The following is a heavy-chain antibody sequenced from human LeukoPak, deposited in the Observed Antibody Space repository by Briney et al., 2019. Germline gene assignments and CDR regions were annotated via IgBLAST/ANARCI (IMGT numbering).Heavy chain of an antibody. CDR2: IYPGDSDT. Sequence: GESLQISCQGSESTFTSYWIGWVRQMPGKGLEWMGIIYPGDSDTRYSPSFQGQVTISADKSISTAYLQWSSLKASDTAMYYCARAALSGSYYFDYWGQGTLVTVSS. CDR1: ESTFTSYW. D-gene: IGHD1-26*01. CDR3: ARAALSGSYYFDY. J-gene: IGHJ4*02. V-gene: IGHV5-51*01.